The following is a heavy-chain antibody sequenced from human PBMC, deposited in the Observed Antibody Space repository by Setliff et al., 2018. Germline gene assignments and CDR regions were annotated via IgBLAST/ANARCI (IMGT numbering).Heavy chain of an antibody. Sequence: SLKISCAASGFTFSIYSMSWVRQAPGKGLEWVALISATGGATYYADSVKGRFTIFRDNSKNSLYLQMNDLRAEDTAVYYCAKDLASWSPDRWGLGTLVTVSS. CDR3: AKDLASWSPDR. D-gene: IGHD3-3*01. CDR1: GFTFSIYS. V-gene: IGHV3-23*01. J-gene: IGHJ4*02. CDR2: ISATGGAT.